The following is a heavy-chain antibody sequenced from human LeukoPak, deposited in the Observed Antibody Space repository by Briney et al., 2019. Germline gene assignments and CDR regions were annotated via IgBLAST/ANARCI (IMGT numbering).Heavy chain of an antibody. Sequence: SETLSLTCAVYGGSFSGYYWSWIRQPPGKGLEWIGYIYYSGSTNYNPSLKSRVTISVDTSKNQFSLKLSSVTAADTAVYYCARERVVTRPYYYYYMDVWGKGTTVTISS. CDR3: ARERVVTRPYYYYYMDV. CDR1: GGSFSGYY. D-gene: IGHD4-23*01. J-gene: IGHJ6*03. CDR2: IYYSGST. V-gene: IGHV4-59*01.